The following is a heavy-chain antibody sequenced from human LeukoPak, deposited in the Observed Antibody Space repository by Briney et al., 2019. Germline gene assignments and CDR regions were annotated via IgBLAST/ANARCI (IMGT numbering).Heavy chain of an antibody. CDR2: INHSGYT. CDR1: GVSFDYYY. J-gene: IGHJ4*02. V-gene: IGHV4-34*01. Sequence: PSETLSLTCAVSGVSFDYYYWAWVRQPPGKGLEWIGEINHSGYTNDSPSLKSRVTLSIGTSRKQFSLNLRSVTVADAGIYYCTRMTTGHDYWGQGTLVTVSS. CDR3: TRMTTGHDY. D-gene: IGHD4-17*01.